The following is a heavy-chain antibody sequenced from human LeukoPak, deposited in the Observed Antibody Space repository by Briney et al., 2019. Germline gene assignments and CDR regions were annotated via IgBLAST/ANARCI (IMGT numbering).Heavy chain of an antibody. V-gene: IGHV4-61*02. CDR3: ARVRLIVVVPAAIKYNDAFDI. D-gene: IGHD2-2*02. J-gene: IGHJ3*02. Sequence: PSETLSLTCTVSGGSISSGSYYWSWIRQPAGKGLEWIGRIYTSGSTSYNPSLKSRVTISVDTSKNQFSLKLSSVTAADTAVYYCARVRLIVVVPAAIKYNDAFDIWGQGTMVTVSS. CDR1: GGSISSGSYY. CDR2: IYTSGST.